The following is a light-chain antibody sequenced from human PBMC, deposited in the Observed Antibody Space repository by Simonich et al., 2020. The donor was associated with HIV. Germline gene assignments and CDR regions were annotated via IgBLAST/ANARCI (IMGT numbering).Light chain of an antibody. J-gene: IGKJ1*01. V-gene: IGKV4-1*01. Sequence: DIVMTQSPDSLAVSLGERATINCKSSQSVLYSSNNKNYLAWYQQKPGHPPKLVIYWASTRESGVPDRFSGSGSGTDFTLTISSLQAEDVAVYYCQQYYITPHTFGQGTKVEIK. CDR3: QQYYITPHT. CDR1: QSVLYSSNNKNY. CDR2: WAS.